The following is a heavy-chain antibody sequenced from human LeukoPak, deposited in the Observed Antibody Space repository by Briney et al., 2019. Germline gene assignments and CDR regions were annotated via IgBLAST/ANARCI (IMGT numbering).Heavy chain of an antibody. J-gene: IGHJ5*02. V-gene: IGHV4-4*07. CDR3: ARVHGGVNWFDP. Sequence: SETLSLTCTVSGGSISTYYWSWIRQPAGKGLEWIGRIYTRGSTNYNPSLKTRVTMSIDTSKNHFSLKLSSVTAADTAVYYCARVHGGVNWFDPWGQGTLVTVSS. CDR2: IYTRGST. D-gene: IGHD2-8*01. CDR1: GGSISTYY.